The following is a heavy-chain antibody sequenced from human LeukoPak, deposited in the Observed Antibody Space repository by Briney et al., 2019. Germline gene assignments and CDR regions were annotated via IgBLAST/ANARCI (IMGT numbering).Heavy chain of an antibody. V-gene: IGHV4-39*01. CDR1: DGSIISISSY. D-gene: IGHD6-19*01. Sequence: SETLPLTCTVSDGSIISISSYWGWIRQPPGKGLEWIGSIYYDGSTFYNPSLKSRVTMSVDTSKNQFSLNLSSVTAADTAVYYCARHIRDRAVAQYFDYWGQGTLVTVSS. CDR2: IYYDGST. J-gene: IGHJ4*02. CDR3: ARHIRDRAVAQYFDY.